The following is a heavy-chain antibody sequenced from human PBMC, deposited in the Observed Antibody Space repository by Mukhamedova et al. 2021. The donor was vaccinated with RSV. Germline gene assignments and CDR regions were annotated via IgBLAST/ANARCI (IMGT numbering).Heavy chain of an antibody. J-gene: IGHJ6*02. CDR3: ARYCSGGGCYPFSYYDMDV. D-gene: IGHD2-15*01. CDR2: ISGSSSSV. V-gene: IGHV3-21*01. Sequence: VRQAPGKGLEWVSAISGSSSSVYYADSVKGRFTISRDNAKNSLYLQMNSLRAEDTALYYCARYCSGGGCYPFSYYDMDVWGQGTT.